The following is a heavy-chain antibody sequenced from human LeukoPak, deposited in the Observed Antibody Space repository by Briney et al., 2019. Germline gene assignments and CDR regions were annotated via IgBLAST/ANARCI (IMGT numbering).Heavy chain of an antibody. CDR2: IIPILGIA. Sequence: SVKVSCKASGYTFTSYDINWVRQAPGQGLEWMGRIIPILGIANYAQKFQGRVTITADKSTSTAYMELSSLRSEDTAVYYCARDRITIVRGSAALFCWGQGTLVTVSS. CDR1: GYTFTSYD. V-gene: IGHV1-69*04. D-gene: IGHD3-10*01. CDR3: ARDRITIVRGSAALFC. J-gene: IGHJ4*02.